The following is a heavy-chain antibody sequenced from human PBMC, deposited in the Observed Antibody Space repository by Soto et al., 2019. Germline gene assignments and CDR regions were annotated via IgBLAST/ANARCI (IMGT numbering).Heavy chain of an antibody. V-gene: IGHV1-69*13. CDR3: ARSLSLGATPTYDAFDI. D-gene: IGHD1-26*01. Sequence: SVKVSCKASGGTFSSYAISWVRQAPGQGLEWMGGIIPIFGTANYAQKFQGRVAITADESTSTAYMGLSSLRSEDTAVYYCARSLSLGATPTYDAFDIWGQGTMVTVSS. CDR1: GGTFSSYA. J-gene: IGHJ3*02. CDR2: IIPIFGTA.